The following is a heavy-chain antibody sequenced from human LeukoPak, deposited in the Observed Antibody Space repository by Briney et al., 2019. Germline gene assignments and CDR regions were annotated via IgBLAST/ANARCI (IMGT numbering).Heavy chain of an antibody. Sequence: ASVKVSCKASGYTFTSYYIHWVRQAPGQGLEWMGIINPSGGSTSYAQKFQGRVTMTRDTSTSTVYMELSSLTSGDTAVYYCARDRALRAVVGSFDYWGQGTLVTVSS. J-gene: IGHJ4*02. CDR2: INPSGGST. CDR1: GYTFTSYY. V-gene: IGHV1-46*01. D-gene: IGHD4-23*01. CDR3: ARDRALRAVVGSFDY.